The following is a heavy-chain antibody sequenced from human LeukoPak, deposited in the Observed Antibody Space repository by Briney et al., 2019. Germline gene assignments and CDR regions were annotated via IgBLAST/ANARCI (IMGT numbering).Heavy chain of an antibody. CDR2: TNEAGGDK. CDR3: AIATTGRGAFGS. CDR1: GFTFSDFW. D-gene: IGHD1-1*01. V-gene: IGHV3-7*01. J-gene: IGHJ4*02. Sequence: PGGSLRLSCAASGFTFSDFWMSWVRQAPGKGLECVASTNEAGGDKYYADSVKGRFTISRDNSKNSLSLQMNSLTAEDTAIYYCAIATTGRGAFGSWGQGTLVSVSS.